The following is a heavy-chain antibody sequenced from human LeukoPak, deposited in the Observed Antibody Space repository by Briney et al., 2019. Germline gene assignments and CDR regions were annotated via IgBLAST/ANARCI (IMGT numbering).Heavy chain of an antibody. V-gene: IGHV4-61*05. J-gene: IGHJ6*02. CDR3: ARMYGRRDYYYAMDV. CDR1: GGSISSSSYY. Sequence: SETLSLTCTVSGGSISSSSYYWGWIRQPPGEGLEWIGFVHFSGRTIYNPSLKSRVTMSLDTSKNQFSLKLSSVTAADTAVYYCARMYGRRDYYYAMDVWGQGTTVTVSS. D-gene: IGHD2-8*01. CDR2: VHFSGRT.